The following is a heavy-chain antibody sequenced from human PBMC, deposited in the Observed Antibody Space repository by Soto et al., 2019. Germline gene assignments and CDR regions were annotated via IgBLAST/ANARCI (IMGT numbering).Heavy chain of an antibody. V-gene: IGHV4-34*01. J-gene: IGHJ4*02. CDR3: ARGQTFLDY. D-gene: IGHD3-16*01. CDR2: INHSGST. Sequence: PSETLSLTCAVYGGSFSGYYWSWIRQPPGKGLEWIGEINHSGSTNYNPSLKSRVTISVDRSKNQFSLKLSSVTAADTAVYYCARGQTFLDYWGQGTLVTVSS. CDR1: GGSFSGYY.